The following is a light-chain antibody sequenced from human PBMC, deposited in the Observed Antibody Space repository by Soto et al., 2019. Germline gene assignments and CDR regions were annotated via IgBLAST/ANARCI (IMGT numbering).Light chain of an antibody. J-gene: IGKJ1*01. CDR1: QGISNY. CDR2: AAS. V-gene: IGKV1-27*01. CDR3: QQHNSAPPGWT. Sequence: DIQMTQSPSSLSASVGDRVTITCRASQGISNYLAWYQQKPGKVPKLLIYAASPLQSGVPSRFSGSGSGTDFTLTISRLQPEDVAPYYYQQHNSAPPGWTFGQGTKVEIK.